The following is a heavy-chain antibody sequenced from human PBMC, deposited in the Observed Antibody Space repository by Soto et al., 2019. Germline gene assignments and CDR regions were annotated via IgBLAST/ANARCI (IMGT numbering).Heavy chain of an antibody. V-gene: IGHV1-18*01. CDR1: GYTFINYA. CDR2: ISAHNGNT. CDR3: ARGRYGDY. Sequence: QVQLVQSGPEVKKPGASVKVSCKASGYTFINYAITWVRQAPGQGLEWMGWISAHNGNTDYAQKLQGRVIVTRDTSTSTAYMELRSLISDDTAVYYCARGRYGDYWGQGALVTVSS. J-gene: IGHJ4*02. D-gene: IGHD1-1*01.